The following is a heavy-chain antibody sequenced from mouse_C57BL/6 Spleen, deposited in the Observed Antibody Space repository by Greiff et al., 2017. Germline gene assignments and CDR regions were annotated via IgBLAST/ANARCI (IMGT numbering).Heavy chain of an antibody. CDR1: GYTFTSYW. J-gene: IGHJ1*03. V-gene: IGHV1-53*01. CDR3: ARAGYYGSSYVWYFDV. D-gene: IGHD1-1*01. CDR2: INPSNGGT. Sequence: VQLQQPGTELVKPGASVKLSCKASGYTFTSYWMHWVKQRPGQGLEWIGNINPSNGGTNYNEKFKSKATLTVDKSSSTAYMQLSSLTSEDSAVYYCARAGYYGSSYVWYFDVWGTGTTVTVSS.